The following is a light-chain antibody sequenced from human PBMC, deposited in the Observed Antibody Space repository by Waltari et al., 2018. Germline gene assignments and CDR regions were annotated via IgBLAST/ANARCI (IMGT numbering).Light chain of an antibody. Sequence: EIVMTQSPATLSVSPGERATLSCRASQSVSSNLPWYQQKPGQAPRLLIYGASTRATGVPARFSGSGSGTDFTLTISGLQSEDYAVYFCHQHNSWPPLSFGGGTKVEIK. V-gene: IGKV3-15*01. CDR1: QSVSSN. CDR3: HQHNSWPPLS. J-gene: IGKJ4*01. CDR2: GAS.